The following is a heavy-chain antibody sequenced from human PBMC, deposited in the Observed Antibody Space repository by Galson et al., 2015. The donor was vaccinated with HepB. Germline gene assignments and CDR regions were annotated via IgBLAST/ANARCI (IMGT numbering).Heavy chain of an antibody. CDR3: ASEYCGGDCYFDY. V-gene: IGHV3-48*03. D-gene: IGHD2-21*02. CDR2: ISSSGSTI. J-gene: IGHJ4*02. Sequence: SLRLSCAASGFTFSSYEMNWVRQAPGKGLEWVSYISSSGSTIYYADSVKGRFTISRDNAKNSLYLQMNSLRAEDTAVYYCASEYCGGDCYFDYWGQGTLVTVSS. CDR1: GFTFSSYE.